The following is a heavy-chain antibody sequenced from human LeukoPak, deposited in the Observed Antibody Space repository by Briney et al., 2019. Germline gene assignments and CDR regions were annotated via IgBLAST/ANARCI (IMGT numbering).Heavy chain of an antibody. J-gene: IGHJ4*02. D-gene: IGHD3-22*01. CDR1: GFTFSDCG. CDR3: ARGVDYYENSGTIDY. Sequence: PGKSLRLSCTASGFTFSDCGMHWVRQPPGKGLEWVAIIWYDGSNKKYEDSVKGRFTISRDNSKNTLYLQMNSLRAEDTAVYYCARGVDYYENSGTIDYWGQGTLVTVSS. CDR2: IWYDGSNK. V-gene: IGHV3-33*01.